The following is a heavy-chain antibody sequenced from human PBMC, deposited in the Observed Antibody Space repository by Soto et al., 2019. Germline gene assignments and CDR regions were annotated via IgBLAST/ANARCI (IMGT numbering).Heavy chain of an antibody. CDR2: IIPLFRTA. D-gene: IGHD6-19*01. J-gene: IGHJ4*02. V-gene: IGHV1-69*13. CDR1: GGTFSTYP. Sequence: SVKVSCKVSGGTFSTYPISWVRQAPGQGLEWMGGIIPLFRTASYTQDFQGRVTITADASTTTVYMELSSLRSEDTAVYYCAGVHSSGWFYFDYWGQGTQVTVSS. CDR3: AGVHSSGWFYFDY.